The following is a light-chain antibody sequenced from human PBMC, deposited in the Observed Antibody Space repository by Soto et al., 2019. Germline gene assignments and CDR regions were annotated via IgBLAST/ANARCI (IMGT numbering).Light chain of an antibody. CDR3: QSYDSSLSGYVV. Sequence: QSVLTQPPSVSGAPGQRVTISCTGSSSNIGAGYDVHWYQRLPGTAPKLLIYGNSNRPSGVPDRFSGSKSDTSASLAITGLQAEDEADYYCQSYDSSLSGYVVFGGGTKLTVL. V-gene: IGLV1-40*01. J-gene: IGLJ2*01. CDR2: GNS. CDR1: SSNIGAGYD.